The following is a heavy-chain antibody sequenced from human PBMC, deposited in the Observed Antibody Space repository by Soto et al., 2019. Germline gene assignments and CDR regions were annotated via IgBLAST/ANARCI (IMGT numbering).Heavy chain of an antibody. V-gene: IGHV6-1*01. Sequence: PSQTLSLTCAISGDSVSSNIAACDWIRQSPSRGLEWLGRTYYRSKWYTDYAVSVRSRITINPDTSESQFTLQLISMTPEDTAVYYCARNLGGPRDCSGQGTLVTVSS. CDR2: TYYRSKWYT. J-gene: IGHJ4*02. CDR1: GDSVSSNIAA. D-gene: IGHD3-16*01. CDR3: ARNLGGPRDC.